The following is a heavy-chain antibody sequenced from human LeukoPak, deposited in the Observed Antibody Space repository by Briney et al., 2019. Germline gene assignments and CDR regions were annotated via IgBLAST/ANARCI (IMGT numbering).Heavy chain of an antibody. J-gene: IGHJ5*02. CDR1: GGSISSGSYY. CDR2: IYTSGST. D-gene: IGHD3-9*01. CDR3: ASRQYDILTGYNWFDP. Sequence: PSETLSLTCTVSGGSISSGSYYWSWTRQPAGKGLEWIGRIYTSGSTNYNPSLKSRVTISVDTSKNQFSLKLSSVTAADTAVYYCASRQYDILTGYNWFDPWGQGTLVTVSS. V-gene: IGHV4-61*02.